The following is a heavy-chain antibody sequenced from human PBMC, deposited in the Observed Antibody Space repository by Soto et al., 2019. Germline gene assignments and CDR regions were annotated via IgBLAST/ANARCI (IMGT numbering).Heavy chain of an antibody. CDR2: IYWDDDK. V-gene: IGHV2-5*02. D-gene: IGHD3-22*01. CDR1: GFSLSTSGVG. CDR3: ALHKYYYDSSCYYSGAEYFQH. Sequence: QITLKESGPTLVKPTQTLTLTCTFSGFSLSTSGVGVGWIRQPPGKALEWLALIYWDDDKRYSPSLKSRLTIPKDTSKNQVVLKMTNMDPVDTATYYCALHKYYYDSSCYYSGAEYFQHWGQGTLVTVSS. J-gene: IGHJ1*01.